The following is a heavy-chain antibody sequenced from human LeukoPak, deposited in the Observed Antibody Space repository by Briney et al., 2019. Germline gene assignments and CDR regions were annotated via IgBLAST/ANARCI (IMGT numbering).Heavy chain of an antibody. CDR2: ISSSGST. V-gene: IGHV4-61*02. D-gene: IGHD2-21*02. CDR3: AREAYCGGDCYRHFDY. Sequence: SETLSLTCTVSGDSISSGDYYWSWIRQPAGKGLEWIGRISSSGSTNYNPSLKSRVTISVDTSKNQFSLKLSSVTAADTAVYYCAREAYCGGDCYRHFDYWGQGTLVTVSS. CDR1: GDSISSGDYY. J-gene: IGHJ4*02.